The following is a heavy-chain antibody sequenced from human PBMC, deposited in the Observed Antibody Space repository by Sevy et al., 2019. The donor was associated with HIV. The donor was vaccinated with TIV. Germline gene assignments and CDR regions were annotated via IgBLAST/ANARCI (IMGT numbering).Heavy chain of an antibody. CDR2: IKQDGSDN. CDR1: GFTFSNFW. J-gene: IGHJ4*02. V-gene: IGHV3-7*03. D-gene: IGHD2-21*02. CDR3: ARDHPGTAPFDY. Sequence: GGSLRLSCAASGFTFSNFWMSWVRQAPGKGLEFVANIKQDGSDNFYADSVKGRFTISRDNAKNSLFLQMNNLRVEETAVYYCARDHPGTAPFDYWGQGTLVTVSS.